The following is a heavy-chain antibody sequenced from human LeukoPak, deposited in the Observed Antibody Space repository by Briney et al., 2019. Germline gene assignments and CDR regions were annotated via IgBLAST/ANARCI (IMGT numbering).Heavy chain of an antibody. CDR1: GFTVSSNY. J-gene: IGHJ6*03. V-gene: IGHV3-53*01. CDR3: ARVYKWLVLTFYYYYMDV. D-gene: IGHD6-19*01. CDR2: IYSGGST. Sequence: PGGSLRLSCAASGFTVSSNYMSWVRQAPGKGLEWVSVIYSGGSTYYADSVKGRFTISRDNSKNTLYLQMNSLRAEDTAVYYCARVYKWLVLTFYYYYMDVWGKGTTVTVSS.